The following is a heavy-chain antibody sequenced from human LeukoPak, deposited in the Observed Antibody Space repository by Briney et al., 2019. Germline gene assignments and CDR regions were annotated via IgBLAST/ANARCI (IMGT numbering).Heavy chain of an antibody. J-gene: IGHJ5*02. CDR1: GDSVSSSTYY. CDR2: IYYSVST. V-gene: IGHV4-39*01. CDR3: ARLYYDSRGYYWFDR. D-gene: IGHD3-22*01. Sequence: PSETLSLTCTVSGDSVSSSTYYWNWIRQPPGKGLEWIGNIYYSVSTYDNPSLKSLVTISVDRSKNQFSLKLSSVTAADTAVYYCARLYYDSRGYYWFDRWGQGTLSPSPQ.